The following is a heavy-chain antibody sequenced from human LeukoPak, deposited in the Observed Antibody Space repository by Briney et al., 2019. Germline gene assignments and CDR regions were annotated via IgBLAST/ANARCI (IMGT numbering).Heavy chain of an antibody. V-gene: IGHV4-34*01. J-gene: IGHJ5*02. CDR1: GGSFSGYY. CDR2: INHSGSS. CDR3: ASSRDGYNFGVTQRWFDP. D-gene: IGHD5-24*01. Sequence: PETLSLTRAVYGGSFSGYYWSWIRQPPAKGLEWSGEINHSGSSNYNPSLKSRVTISVDTSKNQFSLKMSSVTAADTAVYYCASSRDGYNFGVTQRWFDPWGQGTLVTVSS.